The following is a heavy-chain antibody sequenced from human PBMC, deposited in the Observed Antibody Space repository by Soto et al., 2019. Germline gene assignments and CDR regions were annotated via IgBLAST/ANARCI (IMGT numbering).Heavy chain of an antibody. J-gene: IGHJ4*02. CDR1: GFTFSSYA. CDR2: ISGSGGST. Sequence: EVQLLESGGGLVQPGGSLRLSCAASGFTFSSYAMSWVRQAPGKGLEWVSAISGSGGSTYYADSVKGRFTISRDNSKNTLYLQMNSLRAEDTAVYYCARDFPDTIAVASYYFDYWGQGTLVTVSS. V-gene: IGHV3-23*01. CDR3: ARDFPDTIAVASYYFDY. D-gene: IGHD6-19*01.